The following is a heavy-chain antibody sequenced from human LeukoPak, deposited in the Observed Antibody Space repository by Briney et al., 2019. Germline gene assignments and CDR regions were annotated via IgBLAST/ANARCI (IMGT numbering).Heavy chain of an antibody. CDR3: ARDPAWGAIDY. CDR2: MNGDGSVT. V-gene: IGHV3-7*01. Sequence: GSLRLSCAVSGFSIRSFWMSWVRQTPGKGLEWVADMNGDGSVTYYVDSVKGRFTVSRDNAKNSLYLQMSSLRAEDTAVYYCARDPAWGAIDYWGQGTLVTVSS. CDR1: GFSIRSFW. J-gene: IGHJ4*02. D-gene: IGHD7-27*01.